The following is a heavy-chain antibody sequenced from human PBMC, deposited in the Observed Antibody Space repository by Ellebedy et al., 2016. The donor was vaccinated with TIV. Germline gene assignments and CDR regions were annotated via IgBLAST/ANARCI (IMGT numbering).Heavy chain of an antibody. Sequence: ASVKVSCKASGYTFTNYYIHWVRQAPGQGLEWMGMINTSGGGTNRPQKFQGRVSMTTDTSTSTAYMELRSVTFDVTALYYCAREGFDYWGQGTAVTVS. CDR3: AREGFDY. CDR2: INTSGGGT. CDR1: GYTFTNYY. V-gene: IGHV1-46*01. J-gene: IGHJ4*02.